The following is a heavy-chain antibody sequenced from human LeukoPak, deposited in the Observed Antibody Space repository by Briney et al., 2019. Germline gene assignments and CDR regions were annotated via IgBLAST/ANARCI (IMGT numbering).Heavy chain of an antibody. J-gene: IGHJ5*02. Sequence: PGGSLRLSCAASGFTFSSYAMSWVRQAPGKGLEWVSGMSGSGGAPYYADSVKGRFTISRDNSKNTLYLQMNSLRVEDTAVYYCAKGQEGVVAATEWFDPWGQGTLVTVSS. CDR2: MSGSGGAP. D-gene: IGHD2-15*01. CDR1: GFTFSSYA. V-gene: IGHV3-23*01. CDR3: AKGQEGVVAATEWFDP.